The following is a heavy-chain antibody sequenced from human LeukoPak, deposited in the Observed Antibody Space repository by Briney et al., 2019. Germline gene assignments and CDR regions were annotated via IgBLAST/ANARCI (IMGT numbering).Heavy chain of an antibody. CDR2: ISSSRGHT. CDR1: GFTFSTYS. V-gene: IGHV3-21*01. J-gene: IGHJ4*02. CDR3: ARGRGVNSNFDY. Sequence: GGSLRLSCAASGFTFSTYSMNWVRQAPGQGLEWVSSISSSRGHTSYADSVKGRFTISRDNAENSLNLQMSSLRAEDTAVYYCARGRGVNSNFDYWGQGTLVTVSS. D-gene: IGHD4-23*01.